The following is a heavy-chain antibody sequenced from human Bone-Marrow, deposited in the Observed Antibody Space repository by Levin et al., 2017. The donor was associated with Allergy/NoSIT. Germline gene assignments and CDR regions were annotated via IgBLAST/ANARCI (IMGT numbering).Heavy chain of an antibody. V-gene: IGHV3-11*01. CDR2: ISSSVNTM. CDR1: GFTFSDYF. Sequence: GGSLRLSCAASGFTFSDYFMSWVRQAPGKGLEWVSYISSSVNTMYYSDSVRGRFTISRDNAKNSLYLQMNSLRAEDTAVYYCARVFGSEETFDIWGHGTMVTVSS. D-gene: IGHD2-15*01. J-gene: IGHJ3*02. CDR3: ARVFGSEETFDI.